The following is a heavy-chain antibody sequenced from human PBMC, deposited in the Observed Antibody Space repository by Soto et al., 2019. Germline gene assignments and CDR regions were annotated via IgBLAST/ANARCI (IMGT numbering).Heavy chain of an antibody. J-gene: IGHJ2*01. Sequence: QVQLVESGGGVVQPGRSLRLSCAASGFTFRSYGMHWVRQAPGKGLEWVAVIWYDGSNKYYADSVKGRFTISRDNSKNTLYLQMNSLRAEDTAVYYCARGFQWGEEKYWYFDLWGRGTLVTVSS. D-gene: IGHD3-16*01. CDR2: IWYDGSNK. V-gene: IGHV3-33*01. CDR3: ARGFQWGEEKYWYFDL. CDR1: GFTFRSYG.